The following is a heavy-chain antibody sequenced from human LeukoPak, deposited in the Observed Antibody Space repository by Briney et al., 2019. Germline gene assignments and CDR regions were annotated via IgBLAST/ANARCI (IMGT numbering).Heavy chain of an antibody. CDR2: INPSGGST. Sequence: GASVKVSCKASGYTFTSYYMHWVRQAPGQGLEWMGIINPSGGSTSYAQKFQSRVTMTRDMSTSTVYMELSSLRAEDTAVYYCVRVFGSSWYDDYWGQGTLVTVSS. D-gene: IGHD6-13*01. CDR1: GYTFTSYY. V-gene: IGHV1-46*01. CDR3: VRVFGSSWYDDY. J-gene: IGHJ4*02.